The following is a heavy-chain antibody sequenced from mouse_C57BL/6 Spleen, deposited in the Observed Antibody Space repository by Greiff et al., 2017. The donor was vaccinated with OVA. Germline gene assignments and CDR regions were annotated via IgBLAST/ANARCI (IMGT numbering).Heavy chain of an antibody. CDR2: IYPGSGST. V-gene: IGHV1-55*01. D-gene: IGHD1-1*01. CDR1: GYTFTSYW. CDR3: AGGGYYDFDY. J-gene: IGHJ2*01. Sequence: QVQLQQPGAELVKPGASVKLSCKASGYTFTSYWITWVKQRPGQGLEWIGEIYPGSGSTNYNEKFKSKATLTVDTSSITAYMQISSLTSEDSAVYYCAGGGYYDFDYWGQGTTLTVSS.